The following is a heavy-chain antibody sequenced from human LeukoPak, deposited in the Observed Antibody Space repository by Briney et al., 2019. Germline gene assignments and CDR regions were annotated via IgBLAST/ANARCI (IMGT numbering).Heavy chain of an antibody. J-gene: IGHJ5*02. V-gene: IGHV7-4-1*02. CDR1: GYTFTSYY. Sequence: EASVKVSCKASGYTFTSYYMHWVRQAPGQGLEWMGWINTNTGNPTYAQGFTGRFVFSLDTSVSTAYLQISSLKAEDTAVYYCARDLPYSSSWSPPPNNNWFDPWGQGTLVTVSS. CDR3: ARDLPYSSSWSPPPNNNWFDP. CDR2: INTNTGNP. D-gene: IGHD6-13*01.